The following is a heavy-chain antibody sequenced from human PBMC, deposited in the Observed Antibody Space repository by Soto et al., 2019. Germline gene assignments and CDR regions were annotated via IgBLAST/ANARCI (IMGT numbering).Heavy chain of an antibody. V-gene: IGHV3-23*01. CDR2: IRVGGGTT. Sequence: EVQLLESGGGLVQPGGSLRLTCVASGFHFSSHVVYWVRQPPGRGLEWVSAIRVGGGTTYYADSVKGRFTISRDDSKGALYIQMNSLRAEDTGVYYCAKLGVRVATAGFDYCGQGTLVTVSA. J-gene: IGHJ4*02. CDR1: GFHFSSHV. CDR3: AKLGVRVATAGFDY. D-gene: IGHD6-13*01.